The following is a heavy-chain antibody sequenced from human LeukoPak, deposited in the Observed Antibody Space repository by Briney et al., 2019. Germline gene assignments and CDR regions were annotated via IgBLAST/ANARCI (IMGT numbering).Heavy chain of an antibody. J-gene: IGHJ4*02. CDR1: GGSISGSSYY. CDR3: ARVLYGDFTPGY. CDR2: IYYSGST. Sequence: SETLSLTCTVSGGSISGSSYYWGWIRQPPGKGLEWIASIYYSGSTYYNPSLKSRVTISVDTSKNQFSLKLSSVTAADTAVYYCARVLYGDFTPGYWGQGTLVTVSS. D-gene: IGHD4-17*01. V-gene: IGHV4-39*07.